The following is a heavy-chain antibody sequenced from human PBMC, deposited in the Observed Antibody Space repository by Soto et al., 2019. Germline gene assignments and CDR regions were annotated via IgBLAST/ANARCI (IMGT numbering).Heavy chain of an antibody. CDR3: ARPTNYYDRSGPPAY. CDR1: GFTFSDYY. J-gene: IGHJ4*02. D-gene: IGHD3-22*01. CDR2: ISSSGITI. Sequence: GGSLRLSCAASGFTFSDYYMSWIRQAPGKGLAWVSYISSSGITIYYGDSVKVRLTISRDNAKNSLYLKMNSLRAEDTAVYYCARPTNYYDRSGPPAYWGQGTMVTVSS. V-gene: IGHV3-11*04.